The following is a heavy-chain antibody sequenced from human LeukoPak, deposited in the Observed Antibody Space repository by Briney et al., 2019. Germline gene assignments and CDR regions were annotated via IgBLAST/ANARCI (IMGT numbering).Heavy chain of an antibody. CDR1: GFTFSSYG. J-gene: IGHJ4*02. D-gene: IGHD6-19*01. CDR3: AKGPPGDDAVDQGNFDY. V-gene: IGHV3-33*06. CDR2: VWYDGSNK. Sequence: GGSLRLSCAVSGFTFSSYGMYWVRQAPGKGLEWVAGVWYDGSNKHYADTVKGRFSISRDNSKNTLYLRMNSLKVEDTAVYYCAKGPPGDDAVDQGNFDYWGQGTLVTVSS.